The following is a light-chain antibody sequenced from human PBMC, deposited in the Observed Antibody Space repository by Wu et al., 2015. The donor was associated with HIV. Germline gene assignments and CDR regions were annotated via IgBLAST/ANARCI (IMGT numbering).Light chain of an antibody. CDR3: QQYNSSPYN. V-gene: IGKV3-20*01. J-gene: IGKJ2*01. Sequence: VLTQSPGTLSLSPGEGATLSCSVSESVGGYLAWYQQRPGQPPTLLIYGASSRAAGIPDRFSGSGSGTDFSLTIRRLEPEDFAVYYCQQYNSSPYNFGQGTKLEIK. CDR2: GAS. CDR1: ESVGGY.